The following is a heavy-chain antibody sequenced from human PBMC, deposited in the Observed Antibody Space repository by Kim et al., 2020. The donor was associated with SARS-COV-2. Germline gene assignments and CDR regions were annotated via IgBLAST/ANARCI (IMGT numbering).Heavy chain of an antibody. V-gene: IGHV1-2*06. J-gene: IGHJ6*02. Sequence: ASVKVSCKASGYTFTGYYMHWVRQAPGQGLEWMGRINPNSGGTNYAQKFQGRVTMTRDTSISTAYMELSRLRSDDTAVYYCARQETYYYGSGSSVDYYGMDVWGQGTTVTVSS. CDR1: GYTFTGYY. CDR3: ARQETYYYGSGSSVDYYGMDV. D-gene: IGHD3-10*01. CDR2: INPNSGGT.